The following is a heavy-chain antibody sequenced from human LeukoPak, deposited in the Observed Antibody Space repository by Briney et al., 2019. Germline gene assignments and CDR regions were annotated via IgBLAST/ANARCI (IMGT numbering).Heavy chain of an antibody. CDR1: GYTFNSHG. CDR3: ARDQYYDSKGWFDP. V-gene: IGHV1-18*01. J-gene: IGHJ5*02. CDR2: ISTYNGNT. D-gene: IGHD3-16*01. Sequence: ASVKVSCKAPGYTFNSHGITWVRQAPGQGLEWMGWISTYNGNTNYAQKLQGRVTITTDTSTSTVYMELRSLRSDDTAVYYCARDQYYDSKGWFDPWGQGTLVTVYS.